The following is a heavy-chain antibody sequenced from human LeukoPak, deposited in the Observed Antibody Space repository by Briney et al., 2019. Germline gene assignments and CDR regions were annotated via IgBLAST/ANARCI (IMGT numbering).Heavy chain of an antibody. V-gene: IGHV5-51*01. CDR3: ARSILHSSGWYSNRKYYYYMDV. J-gene: IGHJ6*03. D-gene: IGHD6-19*01. CDR2: IYPGDSDT. Sequence: GESLKISCKGSGYSFTSYWIGWVRQMPGKGLEWMGIIYPGDSDTRYSPSFQGQVTISADKSISTAYLQWSSLKASDTAMYYCARSILHSSGWYSNRKYYYYMDVWGKGTTVTVSS. CDR1: GYSFTSYW.